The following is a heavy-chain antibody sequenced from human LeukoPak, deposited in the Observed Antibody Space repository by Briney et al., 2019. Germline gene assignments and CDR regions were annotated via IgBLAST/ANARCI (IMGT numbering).Heavy chain of an antibody. D-gene: IGHD3/OR15-3a*01. J-gene: IGHJ4*02. V-gene: IGHV1-2*02. CDR2: INPHSGDT. Sequence: ASVKLSCTPSGYPFTGFYVHWLRQAPGHGPEWMGWINPHSGDTDYAPNFQGRVALTRNTSISTAYMELRSLTSDDTAIYYCARPLAGGTYRLILGHWGQGALVTVSS. CDR3: ARPLAGGTYRLILGH. CDR1: GYPFTGFY.